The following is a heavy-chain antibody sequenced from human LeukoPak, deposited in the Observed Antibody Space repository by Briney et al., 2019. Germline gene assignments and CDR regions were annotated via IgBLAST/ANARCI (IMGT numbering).Heavy chain of an antibody. J-gene: IGHJ6*02. CDR1: GGSISSSSYY. CDR3: ASRGIAVAGTYYYYYGMDV. V-gene: IGHV4-39*01. Sequence: SETLSLTCTVSGGSISSSSYYWGWIRQPPGKGLEWIGSIYYSGSTYYNPSLKSRVTISVDTSKNQFSLKLSSVTAADTAVYHCASRGIAVAGTYYYYYGMDVWGQGTTVTVSS. CDR2: IYYSGST. D-gene: IGHD6-19*01.